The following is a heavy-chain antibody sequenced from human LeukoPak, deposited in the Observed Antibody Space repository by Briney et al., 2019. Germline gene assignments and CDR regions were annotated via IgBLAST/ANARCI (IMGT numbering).Heavy chain of an antibody. CDR1: GGSISSYY. J-gene: IGHJ4*02. V-gene: IGHV4-59*08. CDR3: ARQGGYIGYQGFDY. D-gene: IGHD5-12*01. CDR2: IYYSGST. Sequence: SETLSLTCTVSGGSISSYYWSWIRQPPGKGLEWIGYIYYSGSTNYNPSLKSRVTISVDTSKNQFSLKLSSVTAADTAVYYCARQGGYIGYQGFDYWGQGTLVTVSS.